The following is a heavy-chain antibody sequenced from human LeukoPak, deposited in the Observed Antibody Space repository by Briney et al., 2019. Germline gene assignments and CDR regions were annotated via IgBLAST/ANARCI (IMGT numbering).Heavy chain of an antibody. CDR2: ISYDGSNK. V-gene: IGHV3-30*18. D-gene: IGHD4-17*01. CDR1: GFTFGDYA. J-gene: IGHJ4*02. CDR3: AKYGAYGGGYFDY. Sequence: PGGSLRLSCTASGFTFGDYAMSWVRQAPGKGLEWVAVISYDGSNKYYADSVKGRFTISRDNSKNTLYLQMNSLRAEDTAVYYCAKYGAYGGGYFDYWGQGTLVTVSS.